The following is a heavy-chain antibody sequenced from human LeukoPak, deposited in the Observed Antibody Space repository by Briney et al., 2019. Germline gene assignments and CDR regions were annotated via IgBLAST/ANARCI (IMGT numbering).Heavy chain of an antibody. V-gene: IGHV1-18*01. CDR3: ARDAPLRGQWLVLYYYYYGMDV. Sequence: ASVKVSCKASGGTFSSYAISWVRQAPGQGLEWMGWISAYNGNTNYAQKLQGRVTMTTDTSTSTAYMELRSLRSDDTAVYYCARDAPLRGQWLVLYYYYYGMDVWGQGTTVTVSS. CDR2: ISAYNGNT. CDR1: GGTFSSYA. D-gene: IGHD6-19*01. J-gene: IGHJ6*02.